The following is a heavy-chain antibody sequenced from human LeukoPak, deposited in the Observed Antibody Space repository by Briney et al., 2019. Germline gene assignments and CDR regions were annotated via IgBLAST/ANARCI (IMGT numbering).Heavy chain of an antibody. CDR2: IKEDGSEK. D-gene: IGHD3-10*01. V-gene: IGHV3-7*03. J-gene: IGHJ4*02. Sequence: PGGSLRLSCAASGFTFRNSWMSWVRQARGKGLEWEANIKEDGSEKHYVDSVKGRFTISRDNAENLMYLHMNRLRAEDTAVYYCARAGVLWFGESKFDYWGQGTLVTVSS. CDR1: GFTFRNSW. CDR3: ARAGVLWFGESKFDY.